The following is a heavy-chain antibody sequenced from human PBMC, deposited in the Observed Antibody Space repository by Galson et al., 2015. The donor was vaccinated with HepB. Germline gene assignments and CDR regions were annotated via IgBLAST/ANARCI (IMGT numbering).Heavy chain of an antibody. D-gene: IGHD6-19*01. CDR2: INSDGSST. CDR1: GFTFSTHW. V-gene: IGHV3-74*01. Sequence: SLRLSCAASGFTFSTHWMHWVRQAPGKGLVWVSRINSDGSSTTYADSVKGRFTISRDNAKNTLYLQMNSLRAEDTAVYYCARARIAVAGFDYWGQGTLVTVSS. J-gene: IGHJ4*02. CDR3: ARARIAVAGFDY.